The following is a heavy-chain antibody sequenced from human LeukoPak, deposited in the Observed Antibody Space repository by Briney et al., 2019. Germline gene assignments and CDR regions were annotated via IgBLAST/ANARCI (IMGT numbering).Heavy chain of an antibody. Sequence: GGSLRLSCAASGFTFSSYSMNWVRQAPGKGLEWVSSISSSSSYIYYADSVKGRFTISRDNAKNSLYLQMNSLRAEDTAVYYCARSGFLEWLPTYDYWGQGTLVTVSS. CDR1: GFTFSSYS. D-gene: IGHD3-3*01. CDR3: ARSGFLEWLPTYDY. V-gene: IGHV3-21*01. J-gene: IGHJ4*02. CDR2: ISSSSSYI.